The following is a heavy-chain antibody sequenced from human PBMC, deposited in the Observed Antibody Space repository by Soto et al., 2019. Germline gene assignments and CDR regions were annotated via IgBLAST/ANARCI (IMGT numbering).Heavy chain of an antibody. CDR2: ISAYNGNT. V-gene: IGHV1-18*01. J-gene: IGHJ6*02. CDR3: ARVGYCTNGVCDYYYGMDV. Sequence: GASVKVSCKASGYTFTSYGISWVRQAPGQGLEWMGWISAYNGNTNYAQKLQGRVTMTTDTSTSTAYMELRSLRSDDTAVYYCARVGYCTNGVCDYYYGMDVWGQGTTVSVSS. D-gene: IGHD2-8*01. CDR1: GYTFTSYG.